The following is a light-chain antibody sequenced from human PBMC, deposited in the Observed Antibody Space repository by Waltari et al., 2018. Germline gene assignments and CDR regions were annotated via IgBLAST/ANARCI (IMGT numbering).Light chain of an antibody. J-gene: IGLJ1*01. V-gene: IGLV2-14*01. CDR1: DSDVGAYDF. CDR2: EVS. CDR3: SSYTTSSAPGV. Sequence: SGSPGQSITISCSGTDSDVGAYDFVSWYQQHPGKAPHLIIYEVSNRPSGISNRFSASKSGNTASLTISGLQAEDEADYYCSSYTTSSAPGVFGTGTRVTVL.